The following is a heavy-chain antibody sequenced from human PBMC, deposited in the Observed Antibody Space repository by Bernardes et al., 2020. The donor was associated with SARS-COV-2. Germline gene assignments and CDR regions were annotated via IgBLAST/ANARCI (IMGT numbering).Heavy chain of an antibody. CDR1: GFAFNNAW. Sequence: GGSLRLSCAASGFAFNNAWMSWVRQAPGKGLDWVGRVKSKTDGEAKDYAAAVRGRFTISRDDSKNTLYLQMNSLKTEDTGVYYCVTGYTIFGLPVWSGGYWGQGTLVTVSS. D-gene: IGHD3-3*01. J-gene: IGHJ4*02. CDR3: VTGYTIFGLPVWSGGY. CDR2: VKSKTDGEAK. V-gene: IGHV3-15*01.